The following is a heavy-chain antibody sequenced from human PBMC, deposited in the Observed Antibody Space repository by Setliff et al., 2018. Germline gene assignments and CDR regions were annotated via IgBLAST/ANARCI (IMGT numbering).Heavy chain of an antibody. Sequence: PGGSLRLSCAASGFSISDHYMDWVRQAPGKGLEWVSSISSSSSYIYYADSVKGRFTISRDNAKNSLYLQMNSLRAEDTAVYYCAKGYGAIDYWGQGTLVTVSS. V-gene: IGHV3-21*01. J-gene: IGHJ4*02. CDR2: ISSSSSYI. CDR3: AKGYGAIDY. D-gene: IGHD4-17*01. CDR1: GFSISDHY.